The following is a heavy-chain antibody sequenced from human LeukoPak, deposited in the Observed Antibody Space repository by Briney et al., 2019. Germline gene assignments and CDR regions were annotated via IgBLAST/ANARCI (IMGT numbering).Heavy chain of an antibody. CDR1: GYTFTSYD. D-gene: IGHD3-10*01. Sequence: ASVKVSCKASGYTFTSYDINWVRQATGQGLEWMGWMNPNSGNTGYAQKFQGRVTMTRNTSISTAYMELSSLRSEDTAVYYCARALYGSGSYVYDYWGQGTLVTVSS. J-gene: IGHJ4*02. V-gene: IGHV1-8*01. CDR2: MNPNSGNT. CDR3: ARALYGSGSYVYDY.